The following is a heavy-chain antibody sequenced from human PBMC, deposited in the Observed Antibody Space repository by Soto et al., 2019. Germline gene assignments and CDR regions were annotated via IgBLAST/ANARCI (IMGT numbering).Heavy chain of an antibody. CDR3: ARPGGSGWFPFDY. CDR2: IYYSGST. D-gene: IGHD6-19*01. V-gene: IGHV4-39*01. CDR1: GGSISRSSYY. J-gene: IGHJ4*02. Sequence: QLQLQESGPGLVKPSETLSLTCTVSGGSISRSSYYWGWIRQPPGKGLEWIGSIYYSGSTYYNPSLKSRVTISVDTSKNQCSLKLSSVTAADTAVYYCARPGGSGWFPFDYWGQGTLVTVSS.